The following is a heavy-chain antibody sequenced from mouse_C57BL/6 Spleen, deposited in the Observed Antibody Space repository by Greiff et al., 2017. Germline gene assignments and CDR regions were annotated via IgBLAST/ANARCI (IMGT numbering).Heavy chain of an antibody. CDR3: ARLVTTGDWYFDV. Sequence: EVKLVESGPGLAKPSQTLSLTCSVTGYSITSDYWNWIRKFPGNKLEYMGYISYSGSTYYNPSLKRRISITRDTSKNQYYLQLNSVTTEDTATYYCARLVTTGDWYFDVWGTGTTVTVSS. CDR2: ISYSGST. D-gene: IGHD2-2*01. V-gene: IGHV3-8*01. CDR1: GYSITSDY. J-gene: IGHJ1*03.